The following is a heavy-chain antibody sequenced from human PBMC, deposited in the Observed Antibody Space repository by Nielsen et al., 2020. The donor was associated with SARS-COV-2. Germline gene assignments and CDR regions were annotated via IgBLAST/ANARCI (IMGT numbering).Heavy chain of an antibody. CDR2: IKQDGSEK. D-gene: IGHD4-17*01. V-gene: IGHV3-7*04. CDR3: ARDYGDPYYYYYYGMDV. Sequence: VRQMPGKGLEWVANIKQDGSEKYYVDSVKGRFTISRDNAKNSLYLQMNSLRAEDTAVYYCARDYGDPYYYYYYGMDVWDQGTTVTVSS. J-gene: IGHJ6*02.